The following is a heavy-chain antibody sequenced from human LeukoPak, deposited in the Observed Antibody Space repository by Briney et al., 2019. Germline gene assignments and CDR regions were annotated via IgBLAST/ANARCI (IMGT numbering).Heavy chain of an antibody. J-gene: IGHJ4*02. Sequence: PSETLSLTCAVYGGSFSGYYWSWIRQPPGKGLEWIGEINHSGSTNYNPSLKSRVTISVDTSKNQFSLKLSSVTAADTAVYYCARPLAPYSSALDYYFDYWGQGTLVTVSS. CDR3: ARPLAPYSSALDYYFDY. CDR2: INHSGST. V-gene: IGHV4-34*01. CDR1: GGSFSGYY. D-gene: IGHD6-25*01.